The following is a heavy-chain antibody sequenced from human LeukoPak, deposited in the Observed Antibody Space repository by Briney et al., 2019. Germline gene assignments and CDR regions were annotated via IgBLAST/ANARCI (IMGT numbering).Heavy chain of an antibody. Sequence: GGSLRLSCARSGFTFSRHGMHWVRQAPGKGLEWVAIISNDGSRKYYAHSVEGRFTISRDNSKNTLYLQMDSLRAEDTAVYYCARGRYCSSTSCYIYGMDVWGQGTTVTVSS. V-gene: IGHV3-30*03. D-gene: IGHD2-2*02. J-gene: IGHJ6*02. CDR3: ARGRYCSSTSCYIYGMDV. CDR2: ISNDGSRK. CDR1: GFTFSRHG.